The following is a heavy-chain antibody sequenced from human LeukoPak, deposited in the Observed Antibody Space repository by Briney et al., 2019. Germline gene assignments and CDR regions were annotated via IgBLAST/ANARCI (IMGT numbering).Heavy chain of an antibody. Sequence: GGSLRLSCAASGFTFSSYSMTRVRQAPGKGLEWISYIRSSGSPIYYADSVRGRFTISKDNAKNSLYLQMNSLRDEDTAVYYCARVAVGATRVDFDYWGQGTLVTVSS. CDR3: ARVAVGATRVDFDY. V-gene: IGHV3-48*02. CDR1: GFTFSSYS. CDR2: IRSSGSPI. J-gene: IGHJ4*02. D-gene: IGHD1-26*01.